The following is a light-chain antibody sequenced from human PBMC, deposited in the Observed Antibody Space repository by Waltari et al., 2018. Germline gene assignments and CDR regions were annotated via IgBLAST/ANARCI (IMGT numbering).Light chain of an antibody. V-gene: IGKV3-11*01. J-gene: IGKJ1*01. CDR3: QQRSNWPS. CDR1: QSVSSH. Sequence: IVLTQSPATLSLSPGDTATLSCRASQSVSSHLAWYQQKPGQAPRLRIYEASKRATGIPARFSGSVSGTDFTLTITSLEPEDFAVFFCQQRSNWPSFGPGTKVEIK. CDR2: EAS.